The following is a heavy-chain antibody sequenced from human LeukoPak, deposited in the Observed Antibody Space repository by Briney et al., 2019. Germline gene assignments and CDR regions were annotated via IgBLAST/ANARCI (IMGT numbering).Heavy chain of an antibody. CDR2: ISGSGGST. CDR3: AKADTIFGVVTPFDY. V-gene: IGHV3-23*01. D-gene: IGHD3-3*01. J-gene: IGHJ4*02. Sequence: GGSLRLSCAASGFTFSSYAMSWVRQAPGKGLEWVSAISGSGGSTYYADSVKGRFTISRDNSKNTPYLQMNSLRAEDTAVYYCAKADTIFGVVTPFDYWGQGTLVTVSS. CDR1: GFTFSSYA.